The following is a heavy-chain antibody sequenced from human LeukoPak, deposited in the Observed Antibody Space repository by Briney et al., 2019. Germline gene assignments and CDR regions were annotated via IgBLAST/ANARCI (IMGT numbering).Heavy chain of an antibody. CDR2: ISYDGSNE. Sequence: GGSLRLSCAASGFTFNNYAIHWVRQAPGKGLEWVAVISYDGSNEYYADSVKGRFTISRDNSKNTAYLQMNSLRAEDTAAYYCARDGAGLLFGYWGQGTLVTVSS. D-gene: IGHD3-10*01. V-gene: IGHV3-30-3*01. J-gene: IGHJ4*02. CDR1: GFTFNNYA. CDR3: ARDGAGLLFGY.